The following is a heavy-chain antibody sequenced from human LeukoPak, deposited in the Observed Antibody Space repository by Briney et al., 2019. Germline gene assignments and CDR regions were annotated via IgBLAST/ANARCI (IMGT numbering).Heavy chain of an antibody. CDR2: ISWNSGSI. V-gene: IGHV3-9*01. CDR3: ARGTSGYYGVHFDY. J-gene: IGHJ4*02. Sequence: QTGGSLRLSCAASGFTFDDYAMHWVRQAPGKGLEWVSGISWNSGSIGYADSVKGRFTISRDNAKNSLYLQMNSLRAEDTALYYCARGTSGYYGVHFDYWGQGTLVTVSS. D-gene: IGHD3-22*01. CDR1: GFTFDDYA.